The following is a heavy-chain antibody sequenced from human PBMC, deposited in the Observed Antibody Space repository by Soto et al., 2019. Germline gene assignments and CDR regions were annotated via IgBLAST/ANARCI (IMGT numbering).Heavy chain of an antibody. Sequence: PSETLSLTCIVSGSSISPFYWTWIRQPPGRGLEWIGNVLYSGSTNYNPSLNSRVTMLVDRSRNQVSLRLTSVTAADTAVYFCSRVGGYYGDYPNFDYWGQGTRVTVSS. D-gene: IGHD4-17*01. V-gene: IGHV4-59*01. J-gene: IGHJ4*02. CDR1: GSSISPFY. CDR3: SRVGGYYGDYPNFDY. CDR2: VLYSGST.